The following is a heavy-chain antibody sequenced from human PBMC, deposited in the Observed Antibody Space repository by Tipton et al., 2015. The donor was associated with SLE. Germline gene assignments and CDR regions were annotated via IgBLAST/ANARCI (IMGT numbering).Heavy chain of an antibody. D-gene: IGHD2-15*01. J-gene: IGHJ4*02. Sequence: TLSLTCTVSGGSISSHYWSWIRQPPGKGLEWIGYIYYSGSTNYNPSLKSRVTISVDTSKNQFSLKLSSVTAADTAVYYCARGSMCSGGTCYRRGLYFDYWGQGTLVTVSS. V-gene: IGHV4-59*11. CDR3: ARGSMCSGGTCYRRGLYFDY. CDR2: IYYSGST. CDR1: GGSISSHY.